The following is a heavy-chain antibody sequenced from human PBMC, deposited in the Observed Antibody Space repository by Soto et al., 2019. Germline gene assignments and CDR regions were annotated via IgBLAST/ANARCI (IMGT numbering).Heavy chain of an antibody. CDR2: VIPIFGTT. Sequence: VQLVQSGAEVKKHGSSVKVSCKASGGTFSNYPFIWVRQAPGQGLDWMGGVIPIFGTTDYGQRFQGRVTITADESTNTAYMDLSSLRSDDTAVYYCARGLYCGGGCYSHFDYWGQGTLVTVSS. V-gene: IGHV1-69*01. J-gene: IGHJ4*02. D-gene: IGHD2-21*02. CDR3: ARGLYCGGGCYSHFDY. CDR1: GGTFSNYP.